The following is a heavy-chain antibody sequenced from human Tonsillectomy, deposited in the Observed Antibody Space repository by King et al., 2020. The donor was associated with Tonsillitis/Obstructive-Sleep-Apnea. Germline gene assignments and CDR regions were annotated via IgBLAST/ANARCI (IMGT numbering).Heavy chain of an antibody. CDR3: AKGSGWSTEGDFDY. D-gene: IGHD1-26*01. CDR2: ISESGGST. Sequence: VQLVESGGGLEQPGGSLSLSCAASGFTFSSFAMSWVRQAPGKGLEWVSGISESGGSTDYADSVKGRFTISRDNSKNTLYLQMNSLRADDTAVYYCAKGSGWSTEGDFDYWGQGTLVTVSS. V-gene: IGHV3-23*04. J-gene: IGHJ4*02. CDR1: GFTFSSFA.